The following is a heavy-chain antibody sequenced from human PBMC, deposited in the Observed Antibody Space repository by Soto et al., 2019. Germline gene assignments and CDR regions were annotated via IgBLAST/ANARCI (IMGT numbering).Heavy chain of an antibody. Sequence: QVQLVESGGGVVQPGRSLRLSCAASGFTFSSYAMHWVRQAPGKGLEWVAVISYDGSNKYYADSVKGRVTISRDNSKNTLYLQMNSLRAEDTAVYYCARGSPWDYDILTGSHGGFDYWGQGTLVTVSS. CDR3: ARGSPWDYDILTGSHGGFDY. CDR1: GFTFSSYA. J-gene: IGHJ4*02. D-gene: IGHD3-9*01. V-gene: IGHV3-30-3*01. CDR2: ISYDGSNK.